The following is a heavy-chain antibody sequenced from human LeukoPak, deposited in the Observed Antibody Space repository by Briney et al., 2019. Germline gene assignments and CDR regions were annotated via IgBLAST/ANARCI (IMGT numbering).Heavy chain of an antibody. V-gene: IGHV3-30*04. CDR3: ARSSSPPNWFDP. J-gene: IGHJ5*02. Sequence: GGSLRLSCAASGFTFSSYAMHWVRQAPGKGLEWVAVISYDGSNKYYADSVKGRFTISRDNSKNTLYLQMNSLRAEDTAVYYCARSSSPPNWFDPWGQGTLVTVSS. CDR2: ISYDGSNK. D-gene: IGHD6-13*01. CDR1: GFTFSSYA.